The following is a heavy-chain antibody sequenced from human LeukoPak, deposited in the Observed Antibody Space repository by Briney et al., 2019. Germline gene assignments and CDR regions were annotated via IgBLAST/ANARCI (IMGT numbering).Heavy chain of an antibody. Sequence: GGSLRLSCAASGFTVSSNYMDWVRQAPGKGLEWVGRIRNKANRYTTEYAASVRGRFTVSRDDSNKALYLQMNSLKTEDTAVYYCARDMGTTTTYWGQGILVTVSS. D-gene: IGHD1-26*01. J-gene: IGHJ4*02. CDR2: IRNKANRYTT. V-gene: IGHV3-72*01. CDR1: GFTVSSNY. CDR3: ARDMGTTTTY.